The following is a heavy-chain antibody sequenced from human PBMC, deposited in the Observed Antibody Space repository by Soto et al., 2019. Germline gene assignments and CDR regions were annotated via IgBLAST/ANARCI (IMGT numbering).Heavy chain of an antibody. CDR1: GGSFSNYF. J-gene: IGHJ4*02. CDR3: ARGPSRHRVYFDY. V-gene: IGHV4-34*01. D-gene: IGHD2-2*01. CDR2: INQSGST. Sequence: QVQLQQWGAGLLKPSETLSLTCAVYGGSFSNYFWSWIRQPPGKGLEWIGEINQSGSTNYNASLKSRVSISVDTSKNQFSLKVTSVTVADTAVYYCARGPSRHRVYFDYWGQGTLVTVSS.